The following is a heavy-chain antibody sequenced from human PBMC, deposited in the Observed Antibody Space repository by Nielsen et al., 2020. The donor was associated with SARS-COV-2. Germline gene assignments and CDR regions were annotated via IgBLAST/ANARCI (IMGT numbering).Heavy chain of an antibody. CDR2: INHSGST. Sequence: GSLRLSCAASGFTFSNAWMSWVRQAPGKGLEWIGEINHSGSTNYNPSLKSRVTISVDTSKNQFSLKLSSVTAADTAVYYCAPSILSPWGYWGQGTLVTVSS. J-gene: IGHJ4*02. D-gene: IGHD3-16*01. CDR3: APSILSPWGY. CDR1: GFTFSNAW. V-gene: IGHV4-34*08.